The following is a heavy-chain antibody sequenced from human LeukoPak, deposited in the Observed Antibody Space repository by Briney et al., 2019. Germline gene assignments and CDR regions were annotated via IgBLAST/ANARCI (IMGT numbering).Heavy chain of an antibody. CDR1: GFSFSSYA. V-gene: IGHV3-23*01. CDR2: ISGSGGST. CDR3: AKGKVGALNQNWFDP. D-gene: IGHD1-26*01. J-gene: IGHJ5*02. Sequence: RSLRLSCAASGFSFSSYAMSWVRQAPGKGLAWVSAISGSGGSTYYADSVKGRFTISRDDSKNTLYLQMNSLRAEDTAVYYCAKGKVGALNQNWFDPWGQGTLVTVSS.